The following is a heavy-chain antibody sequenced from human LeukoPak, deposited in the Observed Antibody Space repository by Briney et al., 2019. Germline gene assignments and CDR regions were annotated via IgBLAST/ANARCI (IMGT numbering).Heavy chain of an antibody. Sequence: PGGSLRLSCAASGFTVSSNYMSWVRQAPGKGLEWVSVIYSSGSTYYADSVKGRFTISRDNSKNTLYLQMNSLRAEDTAVYYCARNTLYYYYGMDVWGQGTTVTVSS. CDR3: ARNTLYYYYGMDV. J-gene: IGHJ6*02. D-gene: IGHD2-2*02. CDR2: IYSSGST. V-gene: IGHV3-66*01. CDR1: GFTVSSNY.